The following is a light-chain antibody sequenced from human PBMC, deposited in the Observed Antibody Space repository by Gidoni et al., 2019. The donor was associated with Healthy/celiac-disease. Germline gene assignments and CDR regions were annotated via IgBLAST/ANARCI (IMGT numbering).Light chain of an antibody. CDR1: QIISSY. J-gene: IGKJ1*01. CDR3: QQSYSTPPWT. CDR2: AAS. Sequence: DIQMTQSPSSLSASVGDRVTITCRASQIISSYLNWYQQKPGKAPKLLIYAASSLQSGVPSRFSGSGSGTDVTLTISSLQPEDFATYYCQQSYSTPPWTFGQGTKVEIK. V-gene: IGKV1-39*01.